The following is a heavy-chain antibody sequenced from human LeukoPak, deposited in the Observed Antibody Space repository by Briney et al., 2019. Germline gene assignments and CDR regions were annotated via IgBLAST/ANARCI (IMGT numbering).Heavy chain of an antibody. D-gene: IGHD3-22*01. CDR2: ISYDGSNK. Sequence: GRSLRLSCAASGFTFSSYGMHWVRQAPGKGLEWVAVISYDGSNKYYADSVKGRFTISRDNSKNTLYLQMNSLRAEDTAVYYCAKGFYYYDSSGYPIDYWGQGTLVTVSS. J-gene: IGHJ4*02. V-gene: IGHV3-30*18. CDR3: AKGFYYYDSSGYPIDY. CDR1: GFTFSSYG.